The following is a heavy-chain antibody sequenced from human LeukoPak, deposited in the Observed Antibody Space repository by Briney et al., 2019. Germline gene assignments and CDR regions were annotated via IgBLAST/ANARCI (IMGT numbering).Heavy chain of an antibody. CDR3: AKDIAAADYWYFDL. D-gene: IGHD6-13*01. V-gene: IGHV3-7*03. CDR1: GFTFSSYW. J-gene: IGHJ2*01. CDR2: IKQDGSEK. Sequence: GGSLRLSCAASGFTFSSYWMSWVRQAPGKGLEWVANIKQDGSEKYYVDSVKGRFTISRDNAKNSLYLQMNSLRAEDTALYYCAKDIAAADYWYFDLWGRGTLVTVSS.